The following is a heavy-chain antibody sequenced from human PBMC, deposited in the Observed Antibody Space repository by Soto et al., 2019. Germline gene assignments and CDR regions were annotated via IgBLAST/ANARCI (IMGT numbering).Heavy chain of an antibody. CDR1: GFTFSSYA. CDR2: ISYDGSNK. D-gene: IGHD6-13*01. Sequence: PGGSLRLSCAASGFTFSSYAMHWVRQAPGKGLEWVAVISYDGSNKYYADSVKGRFTISRDNSKNTLYLQMNSLRAEDTAVYYCARSSSWREGLDYWGQGTLVTVSS. V-gene: IGHV3-30-3*02. CDR3: ARSSSWREGLDY. J-gene: IGHJ4*02.